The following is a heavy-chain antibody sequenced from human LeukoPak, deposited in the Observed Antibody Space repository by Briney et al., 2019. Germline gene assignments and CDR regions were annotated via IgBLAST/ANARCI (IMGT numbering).Heavy chain of an antibody. J-gene: IGHJ5*02. Sequence: GGSLRLSCAASGFTFDDYAMHWVRQAPGKGLEWVSGISWNSGSIGYADSVKGRFTISRDNAKNSLYLQMNSLRAEDTALYYCAKDTGYSSGWNWFDPWGQGTLVTASS. CDR3: AKDTGYSSGWNWFDP. CDR1: GFTFDDYA. V-gene: IGHV3-9*01. CDR2: ISWNSGSI. D-gene: IGHD6-19*01.